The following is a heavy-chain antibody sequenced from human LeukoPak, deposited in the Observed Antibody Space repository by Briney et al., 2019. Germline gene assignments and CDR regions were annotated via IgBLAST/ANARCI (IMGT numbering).Heavy chain of an antibody. V-gene: IGHV4-59*01. CDR1: GGSISSYY. D-gene: IGHD3-22*01. J-gene: IGHJ4*02. CDR2: IYYSGST. CDR3: AKVPRNYDSSGYPFDY. Sequence: SETLSLTCTVSGGSISSYYWSWIRQPPGKGLEWIGYIYYSGSTNYNPSLKSRVTISVDTSKNQFSLKLSSVTAADTAVYYCAKVPRNYDSSGYPFDYWGQGTLVTVSS.